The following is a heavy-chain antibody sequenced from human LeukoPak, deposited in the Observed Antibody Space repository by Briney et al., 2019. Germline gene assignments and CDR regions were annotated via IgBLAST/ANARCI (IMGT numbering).Heavy chain of an antibody. J-gene: IGHJ4*02. V-gene: IGHV1-46*01. CDR1: GYTFTSYY. Sequence: ASVKVSCKASGYTFTSYYMHWVRQAPGQGLEWMGIINPSGGSTSYAQKFQGRVTMTRDMSTSTVYMELSSLRSEDTAVYYCARDLAKSYSGYEANTFDYWGQGTLVTVSS. CDR2: INPSGGST. D-gene: IGHD5-12*01. CDR3: ARDLAKSYSGYEANTFDY.